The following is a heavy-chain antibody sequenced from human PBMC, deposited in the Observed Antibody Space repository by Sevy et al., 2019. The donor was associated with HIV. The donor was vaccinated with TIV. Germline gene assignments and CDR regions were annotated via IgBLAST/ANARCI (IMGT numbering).Heavy chain of an antibody. Sequence: GGSLRLSCAASEFTFSSYWMSWVRQAPGKGLEWVANIKQDGSEKYYVDSVKGRFTISRDNAKNSLYLQMNSLRAEDTAVYYCARDIGAGIAAAGVTFDIWGQGTMVTVSS. CDR1: EFTFSSYW. V-gene: IGHV3-7*03. CDR2: IKQDGSEK. CDR3: ARDIGAGIAAAGVTFDI. D-gene: IGHD6-13*01. J-gene: IGHJ3*02.